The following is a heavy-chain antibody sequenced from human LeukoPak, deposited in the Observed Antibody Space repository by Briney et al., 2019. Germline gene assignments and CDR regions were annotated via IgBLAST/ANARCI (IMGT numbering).Heavy chain of an antibody. D-gene: IGHD7-27*01. Sequence: GGSLRLSCAAPGFTFTSYWMSWVRQAPGKGLEWVANIRQDGSEKYYVDSVKGRFTISRDNAKNSLYPQMNSLRAEDTAVYYCARGLSGDDYWGQGTLVTVSS. CDR3: ARGLSGDDY. J-gene: IGHJ4*02. CDR1: GFTFTSYW. CDR2: IRQDGSEK. V-gene: IGHV3-7*04.